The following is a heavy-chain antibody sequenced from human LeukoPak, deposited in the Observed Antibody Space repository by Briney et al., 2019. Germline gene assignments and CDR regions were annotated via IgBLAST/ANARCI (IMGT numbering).Heavy chain of an antibody. CDR3: ARVPAATTPLYYYYGMDV. CDR1: GYTFASYG. CDR2: ISAYNGNT. J-gene: IGHJ6*02. V-gene: IGHV1-18*01. Sequence: ASVEVSCKASGYTFASYGISWVRQAPGQGLEWMGWISAYNGNTNYAQKLQGRVTMTTDTYTSTAYMELRSLRSDDTAVYYCARVPAATTPLYYYYGMDVWGQGTTVTVSS. D-gene: IGHD2-2*01.